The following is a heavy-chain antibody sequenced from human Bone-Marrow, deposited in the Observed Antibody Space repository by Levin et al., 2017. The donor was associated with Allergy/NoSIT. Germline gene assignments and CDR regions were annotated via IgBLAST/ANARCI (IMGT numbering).Heavy chain of an antibody. D-gene: IGHD6-13*01. CDR3: ASVYSSSWWNWFDP. CDR1: GYTFTSYG. V-gene: IGHV1-18*01. Sequence: ASVKVSCKASGYTFTSYGISWVRQAPGQGLEWMGWISAYNGNTNYAQKLQGRVTMTTDTSTSTAYMELRSLRSDDTAVYYCASVYSSSWWNWFDPWGQGTLVTVSS. CDR2: ISAYNGNT. J-gene: IGHJ5*02.